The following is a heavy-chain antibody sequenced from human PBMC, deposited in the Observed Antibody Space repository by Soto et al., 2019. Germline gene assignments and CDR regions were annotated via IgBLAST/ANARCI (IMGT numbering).Heavy chain of an antibody. CDR1: GGTFSSYA. CDR3: ARDFNCGGDCWQVGEKNWFDP. CDR2: IIPIFGTA. J-gene: IGHJ5*02. V-gene: IGHV1-69*01. Sequence: QVQLVQSGAEVKKPGSSVKVSCKASGGTFSSYAISWVRQAPGQGLEWMGGIIPIFGTANYAQKFQGRVTITADESTSTAYMELSSLRSEDTAVYYCARDFNCGGDCWQVGEKNWFDPWGQGTLVTVSS. D-gene: IGHD2-21*02.